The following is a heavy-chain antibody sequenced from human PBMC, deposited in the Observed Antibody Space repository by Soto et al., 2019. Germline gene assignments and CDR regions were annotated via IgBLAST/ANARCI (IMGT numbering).Heavy chain of an antibody. J-gene: IGHJ4*02. CDR3: ARLTVPLDIVVLPAASYDY. CDR1: GYTFTGYY. CDR2: INPNSGST. Sequence: ASVKVSCKASGYTFTGYYMHWVRQAPGQGLEWMGWINPNSGSTNYVQKFQGRVTMTRDTSISTAYMELSRLRSDDTAVYYCARLTVPLDIVVLPAASYDYWGQGTLVTVSS. D-gene: IGHD2-2*01. V-gene: IGHV1-2*02.